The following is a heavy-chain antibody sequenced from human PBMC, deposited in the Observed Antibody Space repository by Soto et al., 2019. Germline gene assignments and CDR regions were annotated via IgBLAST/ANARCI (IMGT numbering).Heavy chain of an antibody. V-gene: IGHV1-8*01. Sequence: ASVKVSYKASGYTFISYDINRVREAAGQGLEWMGWMNPNSGNTGYAQKFQGRVTMTRNTSISTAYMELSSLRSEDTAVYYCARGQEYLGAFDIWGQGTMVTVSS. CDR3: ARGQEYLGAFDI. J-gene: IGHJ3*02. CDR2: MNPNSGNT. CDR1: GYTFISYD.